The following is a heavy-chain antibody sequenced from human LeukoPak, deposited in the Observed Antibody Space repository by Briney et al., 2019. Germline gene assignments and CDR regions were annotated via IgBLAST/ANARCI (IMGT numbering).Heavy chain of an antibody. CDR1: GYIYASYG. CDR2: VSGNNGNT. CDR3: ARAAMFYYDSSGYYYVDY. V-gene: IGHV1-18*01. J-gene: IGHJ4*02. D-gene: IGHD3-22*01. Sequence: ASVKASCKASGYIYASYGITWVRQAPGQGLEWMGWVSGNNGNTNYAQKFQGRVIMTTDTSTTTAYMDLRSLRSDDTAVYFCARAAMFYYDSSGYYYVDYWGQGTLVTVSS.